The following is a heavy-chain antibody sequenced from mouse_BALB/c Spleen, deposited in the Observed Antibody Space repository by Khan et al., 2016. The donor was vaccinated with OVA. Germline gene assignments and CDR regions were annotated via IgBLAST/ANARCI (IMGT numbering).Heavy chain of an antibody. J-gene: IGHJ2*01. Sequence: VQLQQSGTELARPGASVNLSCKASGYTFTGYWMQWVKQRSGQGLEWIGAIYPGDGNTRYTQKFKGKATLTADKSSSTAYMQLSSLASEDSAVFYCARGGITTGYFDYWGQGTTLTVSS. V-gene: IGHV1-87*01. D-gene: IGHD1-1*01. CDR2: IYPGDGNT. CDR3: ARGGITTGYFDY. CDR1: GYTFTGYW.